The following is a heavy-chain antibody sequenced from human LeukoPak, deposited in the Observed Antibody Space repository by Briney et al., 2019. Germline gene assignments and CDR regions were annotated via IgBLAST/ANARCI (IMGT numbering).Heavy chain of an antibody. CDR2: IYHSGST. J-gene: IGHJ4*02. D-gene: IGHD2-2*01. CDR1: GYSISSGYY. V-gene: IGHV4-38-2*02. CDR3: ARVRGYRSNTICYRYYFDY. Sequence: PSETLSLTCTVSGYSISSGYYWGWIRQPPGKGLEWIGTIYHSGSTYYNPSLKSRVTISVDTSKNQFSLKLTSVTAADTAVYYCARVRGYRSNTICYRYYFDYCGQGTLVTVSS.